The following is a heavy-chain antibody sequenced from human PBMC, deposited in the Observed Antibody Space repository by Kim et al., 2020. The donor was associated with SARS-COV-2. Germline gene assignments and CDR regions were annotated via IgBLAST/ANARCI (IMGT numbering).Heavy chain of an antibody. CDR3: AKDTFGVVTLTDY. V-gene: IGHV3-23*01. J-gene: IGHJ4*02. Sequence: YADSVKGRFTISRDNSKNTLYLQMNSLRAEDTAVYYCAKDTFGVVTLTDYWGQGTLVTVSS. D-gene: IGHD3-3*01.